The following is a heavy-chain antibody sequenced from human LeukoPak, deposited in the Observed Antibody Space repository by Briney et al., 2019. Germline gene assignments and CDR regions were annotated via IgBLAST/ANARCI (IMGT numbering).Heavy chain of an antibody. Sequence: GESLKISCKGSGYSFTSYWIGWVRQMPGKGLEWMGITYPGDSDTRYSPSFQGQVTISADKSISTAYLQWSSLKASDTAMYYCARRYYYGSGSYYSYVDYGGQGTLVTVSS. CDR2: TYPGDSDT. V-gene: IGHV5-51*01. J-gene: IGHJ4*02. D-gene: IGHD3-10*01. CDR3: ARRYYYGSGSYYSYVDY. CDR1: GYSFTSYW.